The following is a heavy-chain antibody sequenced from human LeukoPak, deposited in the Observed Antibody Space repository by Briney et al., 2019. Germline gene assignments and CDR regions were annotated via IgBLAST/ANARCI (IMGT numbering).Heavy chain of an antibody. CDR3: AKERASMGADAFDI. CDR2: ISFDGRIE. J-gene: IGHJ3*02. CDR1: GLIFTNYG. V-gene: IGHV3-30*18. Sequence: GGSLRLSCAASGLIFTNYGMHWVRQAPGKGLEWVAIISFDGRIEYYVDSVKGRFTISRDKSKNTLYLQINSLRPEDTAVYYCAKERASMGADAFDIWGQGTMVTVSS. D-gene: IGHD1-26*01.